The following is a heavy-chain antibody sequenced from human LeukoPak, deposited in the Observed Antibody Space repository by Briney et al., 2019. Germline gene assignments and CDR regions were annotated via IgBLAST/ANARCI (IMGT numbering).Heavy chain of an antibody. Sequence: PGRSLRLSCAAFGFTFSSYGMHWVRQAPGKGLEWVAVIWYDGSNKYYADSVKGRFNISRDNSKNTLYLQMNSLRAEDTAVYYCAKADLVRGVINIFDYWGQGTLVTVSS. CDR1: GFTFSSYG. V-gene: IGHV3-33*06. D-gene: IGHD3-10*01. J-gene: IGHJ4*02. CDR2: IWYDGSNK. CDR3: AKADLVRGVINIFDY.